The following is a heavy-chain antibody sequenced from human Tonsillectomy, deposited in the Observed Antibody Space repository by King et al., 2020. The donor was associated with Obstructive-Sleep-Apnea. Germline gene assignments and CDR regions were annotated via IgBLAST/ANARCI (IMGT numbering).Heavy chain of an antibody. J-gene: IGHJ4*02. CDR2: IYYSGST. V-gene: IGHV4-59*01. CDR1: GGSISSYY. CDR3: ARDSGGNSVGPVDY. Sequence: QLQESGPGLVKPSETLSLTCTVSGGSISSYYWSWIRQPPGKGLEWIGYIYYSGSTNYNPSLKSRVTISVDTSKNQFSLKLSSVTAADMAVYYCARDSGGNSVGPVDYWGQGTLVTVSS. D-gene: IGHD4-23*01.